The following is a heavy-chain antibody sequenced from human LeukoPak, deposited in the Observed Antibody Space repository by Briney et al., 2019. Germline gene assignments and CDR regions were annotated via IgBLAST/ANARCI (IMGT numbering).Heavy chain of an antibody. J-gene: IGHJ4*02. Sequence: GASVKVSCKASGYTFTSYDMNWVRQAPGQGLEWMGWINPNSGGTNYAQKFQGRVTMTRDTSISTAYMELSRLRSDDTAVYYCARDGSGDFDYWGQGTLVTVSS. V-gene: IGHV1-2*02. CDR1: GYTFTSYD. CDR3: ARDGSGDFDY. CDR2: INPNSGGT. D-gene: IGHD6-19*01.